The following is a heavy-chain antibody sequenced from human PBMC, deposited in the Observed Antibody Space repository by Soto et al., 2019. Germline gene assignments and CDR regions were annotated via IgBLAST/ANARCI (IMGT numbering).Heavy chain of an antibody. CDR3: ARDRPMTTVTTALDY. V-gene: IGHV3-30-3*01. CDR1: GLPHSNFA. Sequence: GGSLRLSCSASGLPHSNFAMMWVRQAPGKGLEWVAVISYDGSNKYYADSVKGRFTISRDNSKNTLYLQMNSLRAEDTAVYYCARDRPMTTVTTALDYWGQGTLVTVSS. J-gene: IGHJ4*02. D-gene: IGHD4-17*01. CDR2: ISYDGSNK.